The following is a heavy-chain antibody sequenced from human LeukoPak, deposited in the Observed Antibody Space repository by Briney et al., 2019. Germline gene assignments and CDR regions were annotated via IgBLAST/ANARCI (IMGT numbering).Heavy chain of an antibody. CDR3: ARVGSSSFDY. CDR2: IYYSGST. V-gene: IGHV4-39*01. CDR1: GGSISSSSYY. Sequence: PSETLSLTYTVSGGSISSSSYYWGWIRQPPGKGLEWIGSIYYSGSTYYNPSLKSQVTISVDTSKNQFSLKLSSVTAADTAVYYCARVGSSSFDYWGQGTLVTVSS. J-gene: IGHJ4*02. D-gene: IGHD6-13*01.